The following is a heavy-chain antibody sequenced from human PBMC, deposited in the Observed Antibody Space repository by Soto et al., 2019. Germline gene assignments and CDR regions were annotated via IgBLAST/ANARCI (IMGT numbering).Heavy chain of an antibody. J-gene: IGHJ4*02. Sequence: QVQLLQSGPEVKEPGASVKVSCKASGYTFTMFGISWVRQAPGQGLESRAWTSTHIANPTYSQKFQGRLTLTTDTSTNTAYMELAGLTSDDTAVYFCARRTDYGDYWGQGSLVTVSS. D-gene: IGHD3-16*01. CDR1: GYTFTMFG. CDR3: ARRTDYGDY. CDR2: TSTHIANP. V-gene: IGHV1-18*01.